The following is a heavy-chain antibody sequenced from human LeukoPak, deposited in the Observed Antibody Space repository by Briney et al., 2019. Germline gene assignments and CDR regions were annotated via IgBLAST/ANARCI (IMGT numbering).Heavy chain of an antibody. D-gene: IGHD4-17*01. CDR3: VRGSYGDYKRMDDQGY. CDR2: VNPTSGST. CDR1: GYTFITYY. J-gene: IGHJ4*02. Sequence: ASVKVSCKASGYTFITYYMHWVRQAPGQGLEWMGIVNPTSGSTSYAQKFQGRVTMTRDTSTSTVHMELSSLRSEDTAVYYCVRGSYGDYKRMDDQGYWGQGTLVTVSS. V-gene: IGHV1-46*01.